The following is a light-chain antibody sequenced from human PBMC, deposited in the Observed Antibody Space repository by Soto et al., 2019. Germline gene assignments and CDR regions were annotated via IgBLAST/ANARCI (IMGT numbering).Light chain of an antibody. V-gene: IGKV3-20*01. CDR1: QSVSSSY. CDR2: GAS. Sequence: EIVLTQSPGTLSLSPGERATLSCRASQSVSSSYLAWYQQKPGQAPRLLIYGASSRATGIPDRFSGSGSGTDFTLTISRLEPEDFAMYYCHQYGSSPFTFGPGTKVEIK. J-gene: IGKJ3*01. CDR3: HQYGSSPFT.